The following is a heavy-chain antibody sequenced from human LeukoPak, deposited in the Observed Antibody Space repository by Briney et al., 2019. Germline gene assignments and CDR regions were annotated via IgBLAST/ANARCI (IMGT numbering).Heavy chain of an antibody. D-gene: IGHD3-22*01. Sequence: GGSLRLSCAASGFSFSSYAMHWVRQAPGKGLEWVALISYDGGTNKYYADSVKGRFTISRDNSKNTLYLQMNSLRVEDTALYYCARLLVRYYYYMDVWGKGTTVTISS. J-gene: IGHJ6*03. V-gene: IGHV3-30*04. CDR2: ISYDGGTNK. CDR1: GFSFSSYA. CDR3: ARLLVRYYYYMDV.